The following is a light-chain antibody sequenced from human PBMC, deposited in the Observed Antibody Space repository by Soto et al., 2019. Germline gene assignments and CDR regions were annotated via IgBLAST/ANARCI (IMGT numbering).Light chain of an antibody. Sequence: QAVLTQPPSVSAAPGQKVTISCSGSSSNVGNNYVSWYQQLPGTAPRLLIYENNKRPSGIPDRFSGSKSGPSATLGITGLRTGDEADYYCGTWDSSLSYYVFGTGTKVTVL. CDR3: GTWDSSLSYYV. J-gene: IGLJ1*01. CDR2: ENN. V-gene: IGLV1-51*02. CDR1: SSNVGNNY.